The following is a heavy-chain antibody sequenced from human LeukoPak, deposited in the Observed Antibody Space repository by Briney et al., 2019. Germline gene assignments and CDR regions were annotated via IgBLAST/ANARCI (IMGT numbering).Heavy chain of an antibody. CDR3: ARGFYSPHY. D-gene: IGHD4-11*01. CDR1: GGSISSYY. CDR2: IYHSGST. Sequence: SETLSLTCTVSGGSISSYYWSWIRQPPGKGLEWIGEIYHSGSTNYNPSLKSRVTISVDKSKNQFSLKLSSVTAADTAVYYCARGFYSPHYWGQGTLVSVSS. V-gene: IGHV4-59*12. J-gene: IGHJ4*02.